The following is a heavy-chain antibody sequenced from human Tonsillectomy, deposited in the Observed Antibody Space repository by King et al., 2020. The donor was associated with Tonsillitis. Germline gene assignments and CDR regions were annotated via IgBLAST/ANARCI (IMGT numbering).Heavy chain of an antibody. CDR3: ARHGSGGWEGTDY. CDR2: IDPSDSYT. Sequence: VQLVQSGAEVKKPGESLRISCQASGYSFSTYWISWVRQMPGKGSEWMGRIDPSDSYTSYSPSFQGHVTISADKSISTAYLQWSRLKASDTAMYYCARHGSGGWEGTDYWGQGTLVTVSS. V-gene: IGHV5-10-1*03. J-gene: IGHJ4*02. CDR1: GYSFSTYW. D-gene: IGHD6-19*01.